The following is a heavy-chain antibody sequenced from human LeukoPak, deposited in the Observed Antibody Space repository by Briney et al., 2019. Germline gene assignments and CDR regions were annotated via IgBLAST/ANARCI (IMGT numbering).Heavy chain of an antibody. V-gene: IGHV3-74*01. J-gene: IGHJ4*02. CDR2: VKGDGRTS. CDR3: ATGHSYGYDY. Sequence: GGSLRLSCAASGLTLSDFWMHWVRQPPGKGLVWVALVKGDGRTSIYADSVKGRFTISRDNAKNTLYLQMNSLRADDSGVYYCATGHSYGYDYWGQGVLVTVSS. D-gene: IGHD5-18*01. CDR1: GLTLSDFW.